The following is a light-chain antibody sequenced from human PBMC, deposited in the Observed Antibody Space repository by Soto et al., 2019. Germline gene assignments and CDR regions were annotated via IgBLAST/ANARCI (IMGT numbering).Light chain of an antibody. CDR3: GADHGSGSNFVYV. J-gene: IGLJ1*01. CDR1: SGYRNYK. CDR2: VGTGGIVG. V-gene: IGLV9-49*01. Sequence: QSVLTQPPSASASLGASVTLTCTLSSGYRNYKVDWYQQGPGKGPRFVMRVGTGGIVGSKGDGIPDRFSVLGSGLNRYLTIKNIQEEDESDYHCGADHGSGSNFVYVFGTGTKLTVL.